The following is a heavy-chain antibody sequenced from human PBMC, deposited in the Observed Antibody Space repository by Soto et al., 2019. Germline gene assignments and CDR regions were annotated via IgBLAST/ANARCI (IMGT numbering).Heavy chain of an antibody. J-gene: IGHJ5*02. Sequence: QVQLQESGPRLVKPSGSLSLTCGVSGGTVASRHWWSWVRQSPGGGLEWIGNVYHTGDTNFNPSLQSRVTISVDKSNKQFSLRLNSLTAALTAVYFCAREIVTAGGNNYFDPWGPGTLVTVSS. D-gene: IGHD2-21*02. CDR3: AREIVTAGGNNYFDP. CDR2: VYHTGDT. V-gene: IGHV4-4*02. CDR1: GGTVASRHW.